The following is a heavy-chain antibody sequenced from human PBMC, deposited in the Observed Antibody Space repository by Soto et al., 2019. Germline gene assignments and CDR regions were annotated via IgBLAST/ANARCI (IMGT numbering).Heavy chain of an antibody. J-gene: IGHJ6*03. CDR2: IYYSGST. D-gene: IGHD5-12*01. CDR1: GGSISSYY. CDR3: ARHRRGRGYDPKIDYYYYYYMDV. V-gene: IGHV4-59*08. Sequence: SSETLSLTCTVSGGSISSYYWSWIRQPPGKGLEWIGYIYYSGSTNYNPSLKSRVTISVDTSKNQFSLKLSSVTAADTAVYYCARHRRGRGYDPKIDYYYYYYMDVWGKGTTVTVSS.